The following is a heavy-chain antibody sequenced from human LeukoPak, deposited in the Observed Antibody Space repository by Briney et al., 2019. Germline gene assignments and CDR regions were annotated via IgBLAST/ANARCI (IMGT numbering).Heavy chain of an antibody. CDR2: IIPLLGIG. CDR1: GGTLSSSG. J-gene: IGHJ5*02. V-gene: IGHV1-69*04. D-gene: IGHD3-22*01. CDR3: ARDQHDSSGLNWFDP. Sequence: ASVKVSCKASGGTLSSSGISWVRQVPGQGLEWMGRIIPLLGIGSSAQSFQDRVTLTANKSTNTVYLQLSSLRSEDTAVYYCARDQHDSSGLNWFDPWGQGTLVTVSS.